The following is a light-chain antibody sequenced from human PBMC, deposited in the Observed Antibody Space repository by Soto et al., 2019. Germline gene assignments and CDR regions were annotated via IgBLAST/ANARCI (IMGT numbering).Light chain of an antibody. CDR1: QSINNY. V-gene: IGKV1-39*01. J-gene: IGKJ4*01. CDR3: LQGYRTPLT. CDR2: GAS. Sequence: DIQMTQSPSSLSASVGDRVTITCRASQSINNYLSWYQQKPGKAPNLLIFGASTLQSGVPSRFSGSGSGTDFTLTISSLQPEDFATYYCLQGYRTPLTFGGGTKVDIK.